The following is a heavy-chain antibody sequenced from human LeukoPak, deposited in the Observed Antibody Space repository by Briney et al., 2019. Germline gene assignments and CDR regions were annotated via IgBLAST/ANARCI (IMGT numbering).Heavy chain of an antibody. CDR1: GFTFSSFS. Sequence: GGSLRLSCAASGFTFSSFSMNWVRQAPGRGLEWVSSISTGSSYINYADSVKGRFAISRDNAQNSLYLQMTSLRAEDTAVYYCARSEGYCSSASCDVYYYYMDVWGKGTTVTVSS. V-gene: IGHV3-21*01. CDR3: ARSEGYCSSASCDVYYYYMDV. J-gene: IGHJ6*03. D-gene: IGHD2-2*01. CDR2: ISTGSSYI.